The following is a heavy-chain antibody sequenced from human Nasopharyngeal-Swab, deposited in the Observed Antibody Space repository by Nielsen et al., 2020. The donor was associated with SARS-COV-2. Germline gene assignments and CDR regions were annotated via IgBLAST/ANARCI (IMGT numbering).Heavy chain of an antibody. J-gene: IGHJ4*02. CDR2: INHSVTT. V-gene: IGHV4-34*01. D-gene: IGHD3-22*01. CDR3: ARSPTYYYDSSGYYYGDY. Sequence: GSLRLSCAVYGGSFSGYYWSWIRQPPGKGLEWIGEINHSVTTNYNPSLKSRVTISVDTSKNQFSLKLSSVTAADTAVYYCARSPTYYYDSSGYYYGDYWGQGTLVTVSS. CDR1: GGSFSGYY.